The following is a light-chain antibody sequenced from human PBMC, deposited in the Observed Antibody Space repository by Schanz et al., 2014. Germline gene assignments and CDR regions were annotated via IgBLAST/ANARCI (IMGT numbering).Light chain of an antibody. CDR1: SGSVSTTYY. CDR2: NTD. Sequence: QTVVTQEPSFSVSPGGTVTLTCGLSSGSVSTTYYPSWYQQTPGQAPRTLIYNTDTRSSGVPDRFSGSILGDKAALTITGAQADDESDYFCLVFMGSGSWVFGGGTKLTVL. CDR3: LVFMGSGSWV. V-gene: IGLV8-61*01. J-gene: IGLJ3*02.